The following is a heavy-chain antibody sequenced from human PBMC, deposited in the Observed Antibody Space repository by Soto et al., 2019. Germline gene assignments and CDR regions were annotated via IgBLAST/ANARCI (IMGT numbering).Heavy chain of an antibody. D-gene: IGHD1-26*01. J-gene: IGHJ4*02. Sequence: SETLSLTCAVSGGSISSSNWWTWVRLPPGKGLEWIGEIYPSGITNYSPSLKSRVTMPVDKSKNQFSLKLNSVTAVDTAMYYCAREAYKRGATNPFFDYWGQGTLVTVSS. CDR1: GGSISSSNW. V-gene: IGHV4-4*02. CDR2: IYPSGIT. CDR3: AREAYKRGATNPFFDY.